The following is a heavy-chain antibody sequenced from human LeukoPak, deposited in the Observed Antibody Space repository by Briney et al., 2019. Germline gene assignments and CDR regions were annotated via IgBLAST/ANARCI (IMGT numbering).Heavy chain of an antibody. CDR1: GGSISSYY. CDR2: IYYSGST. J-gene: IGHJ5*02. Sequence: SETLSLTCTVSGGSISSYYWSWIRQPPGKGLKWIGYIYYSGSTNYNPSLKSRVTISVDTSKNQFSLKLSSVTAADTAVYYCARVIRYCSGGSCYAPAFDPWGQGTLVTVSS. V-gene: IGHV4-59*01. CDR3: ARVIRYCSGGSCYAPAFDP. D-gene: IGHD2-15*01.